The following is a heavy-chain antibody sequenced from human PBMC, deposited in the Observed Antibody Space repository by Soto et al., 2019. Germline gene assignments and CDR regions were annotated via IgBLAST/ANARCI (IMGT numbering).Heavy chain of an antibody. CDR2: INGGGDST. CDR1: GFTFSSYA. V-gene: IGHV3-23*01. D-gene: IGHD3-16*02. J-gene: IGHJ4*02. CDR3: AKDVNLDYFDY. Sequence: EVQLLESGGGLEQPGGSLRLSCAASGFTFSSYAMSWVRQAPGKGLEWVSAINGGGDSTYYADSVTGRFTISRANSKNTLYLQMNSLRAEDTALYYCAKDVNLDYFDYWGQGPLVTVSS.